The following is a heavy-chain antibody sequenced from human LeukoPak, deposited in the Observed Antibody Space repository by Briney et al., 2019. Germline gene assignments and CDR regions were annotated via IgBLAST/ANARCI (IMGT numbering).Heavy chain of an antibody. CDR3: ARDPRVPAAMWNSVCFDY. Sequence: GESLRLSCEASGFTFSSYSMNWVRQAPGKGLEWVANIKQDGSKKYYVDSVKGRFTISRDNAKNSLYLQMNSMRAEDTAVYYCARDPRVPAAMWNSVCFDYWGQGTLVTVSS. D-gene: IGHD2-2*01. V-gene: IGHV3-7*01. CDR2: IKQDGSKK. J-gene: IGHJ4*02. CDR1: GFTFSSYS.